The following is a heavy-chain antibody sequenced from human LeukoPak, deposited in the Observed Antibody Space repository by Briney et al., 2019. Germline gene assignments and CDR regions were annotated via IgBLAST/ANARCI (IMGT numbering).Heavy chain of an antibody. CDR3: ASSEWFGEFLFDY. Sequence: GGSLRLSCAASGFTFSSYAMSWVRQAPGKGLEWVSAISGSGGSTYYADSVKGRFTISGDNSKNTLYLQMNSLRAEDTAVYYCASSEWFGEFLFDYWGQGTLVTVSS. CDR1: GFTFSSYA. CDR2: ISGSGGST. V-gene: IGHV3-23*01. D-gene: IGHD3-10*01. J-gene: IGHJ4*02.